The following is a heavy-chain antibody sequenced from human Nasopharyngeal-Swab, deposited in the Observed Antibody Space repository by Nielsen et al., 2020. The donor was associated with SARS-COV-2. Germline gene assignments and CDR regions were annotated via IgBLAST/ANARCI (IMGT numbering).Heavy chain of an antibody. CDR3: ATVYGDYPLSGLRY. CDR1: GYTLNELS. D-gene: IGHD4-17*01. CDR2: FDPEDDET. V-gene: IGHV1-24*01. Sequence: ASVKVSCKVSGYTLNELSMHWVRQAPGKGLEWMGGFDPEDDETIYAQKFQGRVTMTEDTSTDTAYMELSSLRSEDTAVYYCATVYGDYPLSGLRYWGQGTLVTVSS. J-gene: IGHJ4*02.